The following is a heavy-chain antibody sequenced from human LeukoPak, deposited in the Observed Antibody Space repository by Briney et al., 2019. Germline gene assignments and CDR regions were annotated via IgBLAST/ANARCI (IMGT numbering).Heavy chain of an antibody. D-gene: IGHD5-12*01. Sequence: PGGSLRLSCAASGFTFSNYAMSWVRQAPGKGLELVSSMSGSGVYTYYADSVRGRFTISRDNSENKLYLQANSLRAEDTAVYYCGKGLNRDYSGIGDHWGQGTLVTVSS. J-gene: IGHJ4*02. CDR3: GKGLNRDYSGIGDH. CDR1: GFTFSNYA. CDR2: MSGSGVYT. V-gene: IGHV3-23*01.